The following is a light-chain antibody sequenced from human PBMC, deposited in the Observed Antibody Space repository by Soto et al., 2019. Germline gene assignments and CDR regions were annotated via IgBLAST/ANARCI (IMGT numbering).Light chain of an antibody. CDR3: ATWDDDVSGVV. Sequence: QSALTQPASVSGSPGQSITISCTGTSSDVGGYNYVSWYQQHPGKAPKLMIYEVSNRPSGVPDRFSASTSGTSASLVISGLRSEDEADYHCATWDDDVSGVVFGGGTKLTVL. CDR2: EVS. J-gene: IGLJ2*01. V-gene: IGLV2-14*01. CDR1: SSDVGGYNY.